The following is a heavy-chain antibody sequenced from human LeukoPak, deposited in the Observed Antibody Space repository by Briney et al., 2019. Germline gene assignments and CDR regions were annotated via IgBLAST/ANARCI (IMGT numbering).Heavy chain of an antibody. CDR1: GYTFTSYG. J-gene: IGHJ5*02. CDR2: ISAYNGNT. V-gene: IGHV1-18*01. D-gene: IGHD3-10*01. CDR3: ARVDLLWFGERQYNWFDP. Sequence: ASVKVSCKASGYTFTSYGISWVRQAPGQGLEWMGWISAYNGNTNYAQKLQGRVTMTTDTSTSTAYMELRSLRSDDTAVYYCARVDLLWFGERQYNWFDPWGQGTLVTVSS.